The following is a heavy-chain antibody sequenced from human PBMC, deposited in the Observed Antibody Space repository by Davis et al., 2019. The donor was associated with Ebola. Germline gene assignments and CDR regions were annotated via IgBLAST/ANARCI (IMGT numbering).Heavy chain of an antibody. J-gene: IGHJ4*02. Sequence: GGSLRLSCAASGFTFSSYAMSWVRQAPGKGLEWVSAISGSGGSTYYADSVKGRFTISRDNSKNTLYLQMNSLTAEDTALYYCAKSGLYSGYDIGNYYFDYWGQGTLVTVSS. CDR3: AKSGLYSGYDIGNYYFDY. CDR2: ISGSGGST. D-gene: IGHD5-12*01. V-gene: IGHV3-23*01. CDR1: GFTFSSYA.